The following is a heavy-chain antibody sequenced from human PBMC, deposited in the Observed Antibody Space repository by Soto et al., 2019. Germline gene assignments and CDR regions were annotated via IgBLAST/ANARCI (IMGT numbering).Heavy chain of an antibody. V-gene: IGHV3-23*01. D-gene: IGHD4-17*01. Sequence: PGGSLRLSCAASAFTFSSYAMSWVRQAPGKGLEWVSAISGSGGSTYYADSVKGRFTISRDNAKNSLYLQLNSLRAEDTAVYYCASYGANRDYWGQGALVTVSS. J-gene: IGHJ4*02. CDR3: ASYGANRDY. CDR1: AFTFSSYA. CDR2: ISGSGGST.